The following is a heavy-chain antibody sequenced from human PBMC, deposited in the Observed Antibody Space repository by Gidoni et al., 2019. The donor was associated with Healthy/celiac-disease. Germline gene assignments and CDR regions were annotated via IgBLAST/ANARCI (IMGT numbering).Heavy chain of an antibody. CDR2: ISYDGSNK. CDR1: GFTFSSYA. V-gene: IGHV3-30*04. J-gene: IGHJ4*02. CDR3: ASQMSDSDY. Sequence: QVQLVESGGGVVQPGRSLSLACAAAGFTFSSYAMHWVRQAPGKGLEWVAVISYDGSNKYYADSVKGRFTISRDNSKNTLYLQMNSLRAEDTAVYYCASQMSDSDYWGQGTLVTVSS.